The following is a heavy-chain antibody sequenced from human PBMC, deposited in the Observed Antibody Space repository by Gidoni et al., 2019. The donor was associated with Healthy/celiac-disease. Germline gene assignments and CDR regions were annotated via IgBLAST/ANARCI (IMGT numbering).Heavy chain of an antibody. CDR2: IYHRGST. Sequence: QVQLQESGPGLVKPSETLSLTCTVSGYSTSSGYYWGWLRQPPGKGLEWIGSIYHRGSTYYTPSLKSRVTISVDTSKNQFSLKLSSVTAADTAVYYCARARSSSSYDYWGQGTLVTVSS. J-gene: IGHJ4*02. D-gene: IGHD6-6*01. CDR3: ARARSSSSYDY. CDR1: GYSTSSGYY. V-gene: IGHV4-38-2*02.